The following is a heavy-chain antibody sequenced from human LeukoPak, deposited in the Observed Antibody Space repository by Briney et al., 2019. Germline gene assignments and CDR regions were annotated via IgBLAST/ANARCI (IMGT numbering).Heavy chain of an antibody. V-gene: IGHV4-34*01. CDR2: INHSGST. Sequence: SETLSLTCAVYGGSFSGYYWSWIRQPPGKGLEWIGEINHSGSTNYNPSLKSRVTISVDTSKNQFSLKLSSVTAADTAVYYCARDRNYYDSSGYYSYYFDYWGQGTLVTVSS. J-gene: IGHJ4*02. CDR3: ARDRNYYDSSGYYSYYFDY. D-gene: IGHD3-22*01. CDR1: GGSFSGYY.